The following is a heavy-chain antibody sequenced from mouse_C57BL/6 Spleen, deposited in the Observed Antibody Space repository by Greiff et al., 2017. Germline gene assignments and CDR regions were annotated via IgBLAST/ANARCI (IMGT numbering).Heavy chain of an antibody. CDR1: GFTFSSYA. D-gene: IGHD3-3*01. CDR2: ISDGGSYT. Sequence: DVMLVESGGGLVKPGGSLKLSCAASGFTFSSYAMSWVRQTPEKRLEWVATISDGGSYTYYPDNVKGRFTISRDNAKNNLYLQMSHLKSEDTAMYYCAREAGYYAMDYWGQGTSVTVSS. J-gene: IGHJ4*01. CDR3: AREAGYYAMDY. V-gene: IGHV5-4*01.